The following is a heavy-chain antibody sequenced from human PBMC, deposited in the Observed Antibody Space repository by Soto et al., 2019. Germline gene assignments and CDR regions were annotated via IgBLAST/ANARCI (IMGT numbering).Heavy chain of an antibody. CDR1: GYTFTGYY. V-gene: IGHV1-2*04. Sequence: QVQLVQSGAEVKKPGASVKVSCKASGYTFTGYYMHWVRQAPGQGLEWMGWINPNNGDTNYAQKFQGWVTMTTDTSISTAYMELSRLRSDDTAVYYCARPIPAALVYDYWGQGTLVTVSS. J-gene: IGHJ4*02. D-gene: IGHD2-2*01. CDR3: ARPIPAALVYDY. CDR2: INPNNGDT.